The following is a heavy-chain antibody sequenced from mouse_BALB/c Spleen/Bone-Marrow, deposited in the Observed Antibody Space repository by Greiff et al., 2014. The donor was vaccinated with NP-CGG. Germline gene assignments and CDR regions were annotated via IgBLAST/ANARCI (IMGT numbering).Heavy chain of an antibody. CDR1: GFSLTDYG. D-gene: IGHD2-12*01. CDR3: AKHYVRYYAMDY. J-gene: IGHJ4*01. V-gene: IGHV2-6-5*01. Sequence: VMLVESGPGLVAPSQSLSITCTVSGFSLTDYGVSWIRQPPGKGLEWLGVIWGGGSTYYNSTLKSRLSISKDNSKSQVFLKMSSLQTDDTAIYYCAKHYVRYYAMDYGGQGTSVTVSS. CDR2: IWGGGST.